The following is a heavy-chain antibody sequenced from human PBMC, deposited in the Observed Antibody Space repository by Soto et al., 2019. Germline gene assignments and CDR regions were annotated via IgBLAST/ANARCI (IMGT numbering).Heavy chain of an antibody. CDR3: ARDQGWYAN. V-gene: IGHV3-48*01. Sequence: PGGSLRLSCAASGFTVSSNYMNWVRQAPGKGLEWVSYISSSSTIYYADSVKGRFTISRDNAKNSLYLQMNSLRAEDTAVYYCARDQGWYANWGQGTLVTVSS. CDR2: ISSSSTI. D-gene: IGHD2-8*01. J-gene: IGHJ4*02. CDR1: GFTVSSNY.